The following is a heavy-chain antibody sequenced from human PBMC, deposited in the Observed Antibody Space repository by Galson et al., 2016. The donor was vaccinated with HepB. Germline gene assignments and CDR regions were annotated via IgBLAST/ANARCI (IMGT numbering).Heavy chain of an antibody. CDR1: GFTFSGSA. CDR3: TRHEIDYGSGRYYYGRDV. Sequence: SLRLSCAASGFTFSGSAMHWVRQASGKGLEWVGRIRSKANSYATAYAASVKGRFTISRDDSKNTAYLQMNSLKNEDTAVYYLTRHEIDYGSGRYYYGRDVWGQGTTVTVSS. CDR2: IRSKANSYAT. D-gene: IGHD3-10*01. V-gene: IGHV3-73*01. J-gene: IGHJ6*02.